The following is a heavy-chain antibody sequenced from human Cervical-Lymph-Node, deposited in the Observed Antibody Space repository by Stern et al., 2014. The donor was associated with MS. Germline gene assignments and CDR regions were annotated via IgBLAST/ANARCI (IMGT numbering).Heavy chain of an antibody. Sequence: MQLVESGGGVVQPGRSLRLSCAASGFTFSSYGMHWVRQAPGKGLEWGAVIWYDVSNEYDADSVKGRFTISRDNSKNTLNLQMNSLRAEDTAVYYCASETSGWSALNVWGQGTTVTVSS. CDR3: ASETSGWSALNV. D-gene: IGHD6-19*01. J-gene: IGHJ6*02. V-gene: IGHV3-33*01. CDR2: IWYDVSNE. CDR1: GFTFSSYG.